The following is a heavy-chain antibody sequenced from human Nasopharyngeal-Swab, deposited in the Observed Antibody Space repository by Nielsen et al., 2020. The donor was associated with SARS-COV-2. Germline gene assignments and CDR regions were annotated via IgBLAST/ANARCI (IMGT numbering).Heavy chain of an antibody. CDR3: TRRTRYSNYAYYYMDV. J-gene: IGHJ6*03. CDR1: GYSISSGYY. CDR2: IYHSGST. Sequence: SQTLSLTCAVSGYSISSGYYWGWIRQPPGKGLEWIRSIYHSGSTYYNPSLKSRVTISVDTSKNQFSLKLSSVTAADTAVYYCTRRTRYSNYAYYYMDVWGKGTAVTVSS. V-gene: IGHV4-38-2*01. D-gene: IGHD4-11*01.